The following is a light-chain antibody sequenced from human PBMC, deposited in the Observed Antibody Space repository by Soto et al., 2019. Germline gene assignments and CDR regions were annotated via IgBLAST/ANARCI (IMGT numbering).Light chain of an antibody. CDR3: CSYAGGTSVV. Sequence: QSVLTQPASVSGSLGQSITISCTGTSSDVRTYKLVSWYQQHPGKAPQLVIFEDVERPSGVSNRFSGSKSGNTASLTIPGLQTEDEADYYCCSYAGGTSVVFGGGTKLTVL. CDR2: EDV. V-gene: IGLV2-23*01. CDR1: SSDVRTYKL. J-gene: IGLJ2*01.